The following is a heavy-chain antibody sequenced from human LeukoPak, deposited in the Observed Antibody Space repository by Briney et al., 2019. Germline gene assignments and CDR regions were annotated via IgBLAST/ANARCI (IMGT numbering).Heavy chain of an antibody. CDR3: TKVQREIEPFMDV. CDR1: GFTVSSNY. CDR2: IYSGGNT. D-gene: IGHD2/OR15-2a*01. V-gene: IGHV3-53*01. J-gene: IGHJ6*03. Sequence: PGGSLRLSCAASGFTVSSNYMSWVRQAPGKGLEWVSVIYSGGNTYYADSVKGRFTISRDNSKNTVYLQMNSLRAEDTAVYYCTKVQREIEPFMDVWGKGTTVTVSS.